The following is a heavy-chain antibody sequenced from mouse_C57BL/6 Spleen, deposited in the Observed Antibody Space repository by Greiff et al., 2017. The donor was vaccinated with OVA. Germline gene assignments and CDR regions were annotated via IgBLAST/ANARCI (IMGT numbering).Heavy chain of an antibody. CDR1: GFTFSSYA. J-gene: IGHJ2*01. CDR2: ISDGGSYT. CDR3: ARSPLYYFDY. V-gene: IGHV5-4*03. Sequence: DVMLVESGGGLVKPGGSLKLSCAASGFTFSSYAMSWVRQTPEKRLEWVATISDGGSYTYYPDNVKGRFTISRDNAKNNLYLQMSHLKSEDTAMYYCARSPLYYFDYWGQGTTLTVSS.